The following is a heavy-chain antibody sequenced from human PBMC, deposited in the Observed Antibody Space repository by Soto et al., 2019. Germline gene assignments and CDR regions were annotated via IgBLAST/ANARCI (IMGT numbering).Heavy chain of an antibody. CDR2: INPNSGGT. D-gene: IGHD3-22*01. V-gene: IGHV1-2*04. Sequence: QVQLVQSGAEVKKPGASVKVSCKASGYTFTGYYMHWVRQAPGQGLEWMGWINPNSGGTNYAQKFQGWVTMTRETSSTTAYMELSRLRSDDTDVYYCASAYYYVSSGYYPPGYYYGMDVWGQGTTVTVSS. CDR1: GYTFTGYY. J-gene: IGHJ6*02. CDR3: ASAYYYVSSGYYPPGYYYGMDV.